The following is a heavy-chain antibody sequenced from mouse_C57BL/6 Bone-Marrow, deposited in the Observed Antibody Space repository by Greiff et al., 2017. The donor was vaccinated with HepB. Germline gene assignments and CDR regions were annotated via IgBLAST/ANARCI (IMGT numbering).Heavy chain of an antibody. CDR3: ARYVSSYGYYAMDY. J-gene: IGHJ4*01. CDR2: IHPNSGST. V-gene: IGHV1-64*01. CDR1: GYTFTSYW. Sequence: QVQLQQPGAELVKPGASVKLSCKASGYTFTSYWMHWVKQRPGQGLEWIGMIHPNSGSTNYNEKFKSKATLTVDKSSSTAYMQLSSLTSEDSAVYYCARYVSSYGYYAMDYWGQGTSVTVSS. D-gene: IGHD1-1*01.